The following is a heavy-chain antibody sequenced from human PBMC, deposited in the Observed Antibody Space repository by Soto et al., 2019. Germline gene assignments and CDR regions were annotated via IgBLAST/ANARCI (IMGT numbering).Heavy chain of an antibody. D-gene: IGHD6-19*01. CDR2: INAGNGNT. CDR1: GYTFASCA. CDR3: ARPAVAGLYYFDY. Sequence: GASVKVSCKDSGYTFASCARHSVRQAPGQRLEWMGWINAGNGNTKYSQKFQGRVTITRDTSASTAYMELSSLRSEDTAVYYCARPAVAGLYYFDYWGQGTLVTVSS. V-gene: IGHV1-3*01. J-gene: IGHJ4*02.